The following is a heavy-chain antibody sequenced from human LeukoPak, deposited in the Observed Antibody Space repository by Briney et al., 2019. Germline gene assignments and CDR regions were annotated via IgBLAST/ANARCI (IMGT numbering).Heavy chain of an antibody. CDR3: AKDNLAHRPYYDY. J-gene: IGHJ4*02. Sequence: GGSLRLSCAASGFTFSNYAMNWVRQAPGKGLEWVSVISGSGGSTNYADSVRGRFTISRDNSKKTLYLQMNSLRAEDTAVYYCAKDNLAHRPYYDYWGQGTLVTVAS. CDR2: ISGSGGST. D-gene: IGHD3-10*01. V-gene: IGHV3-23*01. CDR1: GFTFSNYA.